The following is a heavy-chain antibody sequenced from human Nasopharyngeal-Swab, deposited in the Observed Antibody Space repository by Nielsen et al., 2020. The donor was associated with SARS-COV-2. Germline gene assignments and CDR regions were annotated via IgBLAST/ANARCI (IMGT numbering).Heavy chain of an antibody. V-gene: IGHV4-34*01. J-gene: IGHJ4*02. Sequence: SETLSLTCAVYGGSFSGYYWSWIRQPPGKGLEWIGEINHSGTTSYNPSLKSRVTMSSDTSKNQFSLKLSSVTAADTAVYYCARGHRSISMIVVVIATAHFYFDSWGRGTLVTVTS. CDR1: GGSFSGYY. CDR2: INHSGTT. CDR3: ARGHRSISMIVVVIATAHFYFDS. D-gene: IGHD3-22*01.